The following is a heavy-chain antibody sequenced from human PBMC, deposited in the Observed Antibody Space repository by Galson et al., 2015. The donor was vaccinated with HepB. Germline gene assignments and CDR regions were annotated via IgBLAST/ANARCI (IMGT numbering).Heavy chain of an antibody. D-gene: IGHD1-26*01. Sequence: SLRLSCAASGFTVSNNYMSWVRQAPGKGLEWVSVINSGGNTYYADSVKGRFTISRDNSKNTLYLQMNSVRAEDTAVYYCARDRSGSYYSDYWGQGTLVTVSS. CDR1: GFTVSNNY. CDR2: INSGGNT. V-gene: IGHV3-53*01. J-gene: IGHJ4*02. CDR3: ARDRSGSYYSDY.